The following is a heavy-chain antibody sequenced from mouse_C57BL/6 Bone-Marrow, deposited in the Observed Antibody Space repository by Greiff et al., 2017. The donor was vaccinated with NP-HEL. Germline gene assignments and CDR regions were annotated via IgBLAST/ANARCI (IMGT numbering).Heavy chain of an antibody. V-gene: IGHV1-76*01. J-gene: IGHJ4*01. CDR3: ARDYGRDYYAMDY. Sequence: LQESGAELVRPGASVKLSCKASGYTFTDYYINWVKQRPGQGLEWIARIYPGSGNTYYNEKFKGKATLTAEKSSSTAYMQLSSLTSEDSAVYFCARDYGRDYYAMDYWGQGTSVTVSS. CDR1: GYTFTDYY. CDR2: IYPGSGNT. D-gene: IGHD1-1*01.